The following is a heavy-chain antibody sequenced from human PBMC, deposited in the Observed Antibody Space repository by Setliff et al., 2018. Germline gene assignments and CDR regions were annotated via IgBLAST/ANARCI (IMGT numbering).Heavy chain of an antibody. V-gene: IGHV1-46*02. CDR1: GYNFKTYA. D-gene: IGHD3-22*01. CDR3: ARAPWGDDYDSLYTWFDP. CDR2: VNPSGGKT. Sequence: GASVKVSCKASGYNFKTYAISWVRQAPGQGLEWMGIVNPSGGKTTLSQKFQGRVSMTADASTATVYMELHSLTSEDTAIYYCARAPWGDDYDSLYTWFDPWGQGSLVTVSS. J-gene: IGHJ5*02.